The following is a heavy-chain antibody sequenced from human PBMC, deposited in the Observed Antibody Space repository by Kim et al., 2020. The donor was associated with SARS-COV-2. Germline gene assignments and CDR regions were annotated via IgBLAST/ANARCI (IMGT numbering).Heavy chain of an antibody. CDR2: SSFGGNAI. CDR1: GITLRLYN. CDR3: ARDLRGDNGFDI. D-gene: IGHD2-21*02. V-gene: IGHV3-48*02. J-gene: IGHJ3*02. Sequence: GGSLRLSCTGSGITLRLYNMMWVRQAPGRGLEWVSHSSFGGNAIYYADSVSGRFTFSRDTAKNSVSLQLNSLSDEDTAVYYCARDLRGDNGFDIWGQGAMVTVSS.